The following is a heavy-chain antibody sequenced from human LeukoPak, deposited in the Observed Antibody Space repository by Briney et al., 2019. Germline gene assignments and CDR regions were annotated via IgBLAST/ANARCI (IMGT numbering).Heavy chain of an antibody. Sequence: GGSLRLSCAASGFTVSSNYMNWVRQAPGKGLEWVSVIYGGGNIYYADSVKGRFTISRDNSKNTLYLQMNSLRAEDTAVYYCARGAGYNYPYYSDYWGQGTLVTVSS. V-gene: IGHV3-53*01. D-gene: IGHD5-24*01. CDR3: ARGAGYNYPYYSDY. J-gene: IGHJ4*02. CDR1: GFTVSSNY. CDR2: IYGGGNI.